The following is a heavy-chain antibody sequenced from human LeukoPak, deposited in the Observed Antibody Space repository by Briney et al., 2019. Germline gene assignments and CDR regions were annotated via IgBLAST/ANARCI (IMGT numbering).Heavy chain of an antibody. CDR3: ARGPPNWGYDY. V-gene: IGHV1-8*01. D-gene: IGHD7-27*01. CDR1: GYTFTSYD. J-gene: IGHJ4*02. Sequence: ASVKVSCKASGYTFTSYDFNWVRQATGQRPEWMGWMSPNSGDTGYAQKFQDRATMTRNTSISTAYTELSSLRSDDTAVYYCARGPPNWGYDYWGPGTLVTVSS. CDR2: MSPNSGDT.